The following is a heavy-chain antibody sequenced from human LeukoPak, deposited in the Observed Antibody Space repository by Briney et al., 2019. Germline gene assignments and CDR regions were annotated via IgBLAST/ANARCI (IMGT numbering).Heavy chain of an antibody. Sequence: PSETLSLICTVSGGSISSGDYYWSWIRQPPGKGLEWIGYIYYSGSTYYNPSLKSRVTISVDTSKNQFSLKLSSVTAADTAVYYCARDYCSGGSCYSNYYYGMDVWGQGTTVTVSS. CDR2: IYYSGST. D-gene: IGHD2-15*01. CDR1: GGSISSGDYY. V-gene: IGHV4-30-4*01. J-gene: IGHJ6*02. CDR3: ARDYCSGGSCYSNYYYGMDV.